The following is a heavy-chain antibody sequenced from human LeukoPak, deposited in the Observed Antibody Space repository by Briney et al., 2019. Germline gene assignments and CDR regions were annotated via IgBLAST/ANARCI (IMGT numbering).Heavy chain of an antibody. CDR3: ARVGATRGDWFDP. D-gene: IGHD1-26*01. CDR1: RYTFTGYY. V-gene: IGHV1-2*02. CDR2: INPNSGGT. Sequence: GASVKVSCKASRYTFTGYYMHWVRQAPGQGLEWMGWINPNSGGTNYAQKFQGRVTMTRDTSISTAYMELSRLRSDDTAVYYCARVGATRGDWFDPWGQGTLVTVSS. J-gene: IGHJ5*02.